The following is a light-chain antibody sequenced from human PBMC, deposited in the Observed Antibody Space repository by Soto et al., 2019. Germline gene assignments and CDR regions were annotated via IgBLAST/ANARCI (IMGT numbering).Light chain of an antibody. Sequence: EVVRRQSPATLSVSPGEGATLSCRASQGIGDTLAWYQQKPGQAPRRLIFGASFRATGIPDRFSGSGSGTDFTLTISRLEPEDFAVYYCQQYGSSPTTFGQGTKVDIK. V-gene: IGKV3-20*01. J-gene: IGKJ1*01. CDR2: GAS. CDR3: QQYGSSPTT. CDR1: QGIGDT.